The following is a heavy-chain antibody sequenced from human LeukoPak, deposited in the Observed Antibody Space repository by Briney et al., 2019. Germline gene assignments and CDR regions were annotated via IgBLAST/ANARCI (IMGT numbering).Heavy chain of an antibody. V-gene: IGHV1-18*01. D-gene: IGHD1-14*01. CDR1: GYTFTSYG. Sequence: ASVKVSCKASGYTFTSYGISWVRQAPGQGLEWMGWISAYNGNTNYAQKLQGRVTMTTDTSTSTAYMELRSLRSDDTALYYCARDSRTTSGTVFDYWGQGTLVTVSS. CDR3: ARDSRTTSGTVFDY. CDR2: ISAYNGNT. J-gene: IGHJ4*02.